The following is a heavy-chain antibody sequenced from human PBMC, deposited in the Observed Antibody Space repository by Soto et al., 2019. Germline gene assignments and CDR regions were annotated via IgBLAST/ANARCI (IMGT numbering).Heavy chain of an antibody. CDR3: ARDLEFRDGNISHLDY. D-gene: IGHD3-10*01. J-gene: IGHJ4*02. CDR2: IIPIFRTP. Sequence: QVQLVQSGAEVKKPGSSVKVSCKASGGTFRNHVFNWVRQAPGQGLEWMGGIIPIFRTPNYALKFQGRVTITADASTNTLYLEVSSLRSQDTAVYYCARDLEFRDGNISHLDYWGQGTLVTVSS. CDR1: GGTFRNHV. V-gene: IGHV1-69*01.